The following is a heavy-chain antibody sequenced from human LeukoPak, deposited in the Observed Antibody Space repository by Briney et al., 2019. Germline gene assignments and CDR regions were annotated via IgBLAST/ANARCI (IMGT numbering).Heavy chain of an antibody. D-gene: IGHD1-26*01. Sequence: GGSLRLSCEASGFTFEDYEMSWFRQAPGKGPEWILYISATGNTKYYADSVRGRFSISRDNAKSSLYLQMSTLRVEDTAVYYCARMVGAIRFFDIWGQGTMVTVSS. CDR1: GFTFEDYE. CDR2: ISATGNTK. CDR3: ARMVGAIRFFDI. J-gene: IGHJ3*02. V-gene: IGHV3-11*01.